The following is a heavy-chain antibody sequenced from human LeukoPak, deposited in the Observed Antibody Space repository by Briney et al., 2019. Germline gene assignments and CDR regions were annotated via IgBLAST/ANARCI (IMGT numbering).Heavy chain of an antibody. V-gene: IGHV3-23*01. D-gene: IGHD2-2*01. Sequence: GGSLRLSCAASGFTFSNYWMSWVRQAPGKGLEWVSAISGSGGSTYYADSVKGRFTISRDNSKNTLYLQMNSLRAEDTAVYYCAKETGLSCSSTSCYPDYWGQGTLVTVSS. J-gene: IGHJ4*02. CDR1: GFTFSNYW. CDR2: ISGSGGST. CDR3: AKETGLSCSSTSCYPDY.